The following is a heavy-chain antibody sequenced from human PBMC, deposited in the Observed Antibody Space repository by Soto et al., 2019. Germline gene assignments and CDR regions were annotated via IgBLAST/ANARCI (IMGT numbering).Heavy chain of an antibody. J-gene: IGHJ5*02. V-gene: IGHV4-30-2*01. CDR1: GGSISSGGYS. Sequence: SETLSLTCDVSGGSISSGGYSWSWIRPPPGKGLEWIGYIYHSGSTYYNPSLKSRVTISVDRSKNQFSLKLSSVTAADTAVYYCARVPGPWGQGTLVTVSS. CDR3: ARVPGP. CDR2: IYHSGST.